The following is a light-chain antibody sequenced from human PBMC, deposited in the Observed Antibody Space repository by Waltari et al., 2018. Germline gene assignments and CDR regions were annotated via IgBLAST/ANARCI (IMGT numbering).Light chain of an antibody. CDR2: DDS. CDR1: SNDVGGYNS. V-gene: IGLV2-14*01. J-gene: IGLJ2*01. Sequence: QSALTQPAYVSGSPGQSVTIFGAGTSNDVGGYNSVVWYQEHPAQAPRVIIYDDSDRPSEVSDRFSGCKSGNTSSLTISGLHAEDEAEYYCSSQSSNDVVLFGGGTKLTVL. CDR3: SSQSSNDVVL.